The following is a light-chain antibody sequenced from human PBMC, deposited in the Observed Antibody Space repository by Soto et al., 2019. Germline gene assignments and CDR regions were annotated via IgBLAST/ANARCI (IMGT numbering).Light chain of an antibody. J-gene: IGKJ1*01. CDR1: QSVSITY. V-gene: IGKV3-20*01. CDR3: QHYGSSPRAT. CDR2: GAS. Sequence: EVVLTQSPDTLSLSPGERATLSCRASQSVSITYLASYQQKPGQAPRLLIYGASSRATGIPDRFSGSGSGTDFTLTISRLEPEDFAVYYCQHYGSSPRATFGQGTKVEIK.